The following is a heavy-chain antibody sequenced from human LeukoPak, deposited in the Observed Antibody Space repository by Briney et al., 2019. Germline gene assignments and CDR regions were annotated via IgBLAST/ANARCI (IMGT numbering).Heavy chain of an antibody. Sequence: SETLSLTCTVSGDSISTSKSYWGWIRQPPLEGLEWIGSIYYTGNTYYNASLKSRVTISVDTSKNQFSLKLSSVTAADTAVYYCARVISYCSSTSCYGYYYYMDVWGKGTTVTISS. J-gene: IGHJ6*03. CDR3: ARVISYCSSTSCYGYYYYMDV. V-gene: IGHV4-39*07. D-gene: IGHD2-2*01. CDR1: GDSISTSKSY. CDR2: IYYTGNT.